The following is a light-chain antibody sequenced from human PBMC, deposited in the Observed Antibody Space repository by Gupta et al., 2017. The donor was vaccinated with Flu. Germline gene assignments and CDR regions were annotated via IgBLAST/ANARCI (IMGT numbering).Light chain of an antibody. V-gene: IGLV1-44*01. Sequence: SVLAQPPSASGTPGQSITISCSGSISNIGRNSVSWYQQLPGTAHKLLIFTNDQRPSGVPDRFSGSKSGASASLAISGLHFEDEADYYCASWDDSLNAYVFGTGTDVTVL. CDR1: ISNIGRNS. J-gene: IGLJ1*01. CDR2: TND. CDR3: ASWDDSLNAYV.